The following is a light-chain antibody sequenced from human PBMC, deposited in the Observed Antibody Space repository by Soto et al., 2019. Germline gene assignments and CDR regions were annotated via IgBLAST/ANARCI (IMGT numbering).Light chain of an antibody. Sequence: LTQSPSSLSASVGDRVTITCRASQGISNYVAWYQQKPGQAPRLLIFGASIRDSGVTDRFSGSGSGTDFTLTISRLEAEDSAVYYCQQYGSSPGTFGQGTKVEIK. J-gene: IGKJ1*01. CDR3: QQYGSSPGT. V-gene: IGKV3-20*01. CDR1: QGISNY. CDR2: GAS.